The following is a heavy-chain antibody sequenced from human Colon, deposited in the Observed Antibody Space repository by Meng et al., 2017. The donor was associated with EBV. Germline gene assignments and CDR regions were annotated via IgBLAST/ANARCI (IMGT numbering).Heavy chain of an antibody. J-gene: IGHJ4*02. CDR1: GGSISSSHYY. V-gene: IGHV4-39*01. CDR2: IYHSGST. Sequence: ESGPGLVTPSETLSLTSPVSGGSISSSHYYWGWVRQPPGKGLQWIGTIYHSGSTSYNPSLQSRVTMFVDTSKNQFSLMLTSVTATDTAVYYCARRRGGSGRDCWGQGTLVTVSS. CDR3: ARRRGGSGRDC. D-gene: IGHD3-10*01.